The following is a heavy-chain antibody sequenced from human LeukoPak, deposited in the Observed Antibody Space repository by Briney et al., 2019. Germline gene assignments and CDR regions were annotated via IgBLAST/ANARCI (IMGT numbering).Heavy chain of an antibody. D-gene: IGHD5-18*01. CDR2: IYYSGST. CDR3: ARRYGYGWYFDY. J-gene: IGHJ4*02. V-gene: IGHV4-31*03. CDR1: GASISSGGYY. Sequence: PSRTLSLTCTVSGASISSGGYYWSWIRQHPGTGLEWIGYIYYSGSTYYNPSLKSRVTISVDTSKNQFSLKLSSVTAADTAVYYCARRYGYGWYFDYWGQGTLVTVSS.